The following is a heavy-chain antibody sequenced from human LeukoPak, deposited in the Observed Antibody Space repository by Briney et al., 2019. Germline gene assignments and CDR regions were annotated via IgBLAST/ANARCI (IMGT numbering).Heavy chain of an antibody. CDR2: ISTSGSTI. D-gene: IGHD1-26*01. CDR3: ASGYSGTYYYYMDV. Sequence: PGGSLRLSCAASGFTFSDYYISWIRQAPGKGLEWVSYISTSGSTIYYADSVKGRFTISRDNAKNTLYLQMDSLRADDTAVYYCASGYSGTYYYYMDVWGKGTTVTVSS. V-gene: IGHV3-11*04. CDR1: GFTFSDYY. J-gene: IGHJ6*03.